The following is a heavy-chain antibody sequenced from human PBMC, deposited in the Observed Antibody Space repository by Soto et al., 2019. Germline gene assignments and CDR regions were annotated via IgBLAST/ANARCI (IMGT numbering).Heavy chain of an antibody. CDR1: GFTFSIYA. V-gene: IGHV3-23*01. CDR2: ISGSGGST. CDR3: ARRTVGWYFDL. Sequence: EVPLLESGGGLVQPGGSLRLSCAASGFTFSIYAMNWVRQAPGKGLEWVSVISGSGGSTYDADTVKGRFTISRDNSKNTLYLQMNSLRAEDTAVYYCARRTVGWYFDLWGRGTLVTVSS. D-gene: IGHD4-17*01. J-gene: IGHJ2*01.